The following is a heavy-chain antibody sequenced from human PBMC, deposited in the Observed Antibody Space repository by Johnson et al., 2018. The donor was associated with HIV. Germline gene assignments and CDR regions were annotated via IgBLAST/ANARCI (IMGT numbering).Heavy chain of an antibody. V-gene: IGHV3-23*04. Sequence: VQLVESGGGLVQPGGSLRLSCAASGFTFSSYAMSWVRQAPGKGLEWVSAISGSGGSTYYADSVEGRFDISRENSKNSHYLHMNSLRPEDTAIYYCVREGYSSSSDAFDIWGQGTMVTVSS. D-gene: IGHD6-6*01. CDR2: ISGSGGST. CDR3: VREGYSSSSDAFDI. J-gene: IGHJ3*02. CDR1: GFTFSSYA.